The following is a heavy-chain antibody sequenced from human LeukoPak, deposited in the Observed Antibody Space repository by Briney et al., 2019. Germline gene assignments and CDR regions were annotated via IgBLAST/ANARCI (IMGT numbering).Heavy chain of an antibody. CDR1: GGSISSYY. CDR2: IYTSGST. Sequence: SEPLSLTCTVSGGSISSYYWSWIRQPAGKGLEWIGRIYTSGSTNYNPSLKSRVTMSVDTSKNQFSLKLSSVTAADTAVYYCAGDLSWGNAFDIWGQGTMVTVSS. V-gene: IGHV4-4*07. J-gene: IGHJ3*02. CDR3: AGDLSWGNAFDI. D-gene: IGHD3-16*01.